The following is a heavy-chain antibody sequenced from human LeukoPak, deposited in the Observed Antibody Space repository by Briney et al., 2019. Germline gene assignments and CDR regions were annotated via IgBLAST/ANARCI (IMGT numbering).Heavy chain of an antibody. V-gene: IGHV3-23*01. CDR2: IGASGEST. D-gene: IGHD5-24*01. J-gene: IGHJ3*01. CDR1: GFTFSVAA. CDR3: AKDIQLST. Sequence: QPGGSLRLSCAASGFTFSVAAMTWVRQAPGKGLEWVSLIGASGESTYYADSVKGRFTISRDNSKNTVSLQTNSLRVEDTAMYFCAKDIQLSTWGLGTMVTVSS.